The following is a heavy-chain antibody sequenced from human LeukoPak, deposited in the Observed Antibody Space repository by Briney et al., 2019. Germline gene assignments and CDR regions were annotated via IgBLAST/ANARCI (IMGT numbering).Heavy chain of an antibody. CDR2: ISSGSSTI. V-gene: IGHV3-48*04. CDR3: ARVGIAVAGGY. D-gene: IGHD6-13*01. CDR1: GFTFSSYS. Sequence: PGGSLRLSCAASGFTFSSYSMNWVRQAPGKGLEWVSYISSGSSTIYYADSVKVRFTISRDNAKNSLYLEMNSLRAEDTAVYYCARVGIAVAGGYWGQGTLVTVSS. J-gene: IGHJ4*02.